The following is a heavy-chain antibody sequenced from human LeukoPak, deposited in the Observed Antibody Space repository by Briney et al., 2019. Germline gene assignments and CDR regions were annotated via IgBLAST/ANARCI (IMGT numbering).Heavy chain of an antibody. Sequence: GESLKISCQGSGYSFSSYWIGWVRQMPGKGVEWIGIIYPGDSDTRYSPSFQGQVTISADKSISTAYLQWTTLKASDTAVYYCARRSVPAVGKPHDAFDIWGQGTLVTVSS. D-gene: IGHD2-2*01. CDR1: GYSFSSYW. CDR2: IYPGDSDT. V-gene: IGHV5-51*01. J-gene: IGHJ3*02. CDR3: ARRSVPAVGKPHDAFDI.